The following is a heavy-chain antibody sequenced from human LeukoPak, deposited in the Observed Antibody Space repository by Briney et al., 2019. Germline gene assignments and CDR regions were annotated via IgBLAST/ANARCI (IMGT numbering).Heavy chain of an antibody. CDR1: GGTFSIYA. V-gene: IGHV1-69*13. CDR2: IIPIFGTA. D-gene: IGHD4-17*01. J-gene: IGHJ6*02. Sequence: SVKVSCKASGGTFSIYAISWVRQAPGQGLEWMGGIIPIFGTANYAQKFQGRVTITADESTSTAYMELSSLRSEDTAVYYCARENGDSRRGYYGMDVWGQGTTVTVSS. CDR3: ARENGDSRRGYYGMDV.